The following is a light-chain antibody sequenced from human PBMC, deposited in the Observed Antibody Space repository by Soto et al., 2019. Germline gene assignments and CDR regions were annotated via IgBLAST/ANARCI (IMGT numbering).Light chain of an antibody. CDR3: KSRTTRNTLV. V-gene: IGLV1-40*01. CDR2: GNS. J-gene: IGLJ3*02. Sequence: QSVLTQPPSVSGAPGQRVTISCTGSSSNIGAGYVVHWYQHLPGTAPRLLIYGNSNRPSGVPDRFSGSKSGTSASLAITGLQTEDEADYYCKSRTTRNTLVFGGGTKLTVL. CDR1: SSNIGAGYV.